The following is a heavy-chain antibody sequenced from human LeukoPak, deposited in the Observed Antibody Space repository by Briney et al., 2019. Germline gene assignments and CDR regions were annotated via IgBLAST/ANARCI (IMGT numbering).Heavy chain of an antibody. CDR1: GYSISSGYY. D-gene: IGHD3-3*01. CDR2: IYHSGST. J-gene: IGHJ3*02. Sequence: NPSETLSLTCTVSGYSISSGYYWGWIRQPPGKGLEWIGSIYHSGSTYYNPSLKSRVTISVDTSKNQFSLKLSSVTAADTAVYYCARGTPPPLEWLSFRPSDAFDIWGQGTMVTVSS. CDR3: ARGTPPPLEWLSFRPSDAFDI. V-gene: IGHV4-38-2*02.